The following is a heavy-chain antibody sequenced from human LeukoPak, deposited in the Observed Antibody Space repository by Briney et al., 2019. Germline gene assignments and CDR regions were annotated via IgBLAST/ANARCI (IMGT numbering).Heavy chain of an antibody. V-gene: IGHV4-34*01. J-gene: IGHJ4*02. D-gene: IGHD3-16*02. CDR3: ARGTYDYVWGSYPKTRWDY. CDR1: GGSFSGYY. CDR2: INHSGST. Sequence: PSETLSLTCAVSGGSFSGYYWSWIRQPPGKGLEWIGEINHSGSTNYNPSLKGRLTFSVDTSKNQFSLKLISMTAADTAVYYCARGTYDYVWGSYPKTRWDYWSQGTLVTVSS.